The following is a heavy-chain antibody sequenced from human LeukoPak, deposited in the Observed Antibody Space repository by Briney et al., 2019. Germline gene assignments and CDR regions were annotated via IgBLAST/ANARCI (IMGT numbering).Heavy chain of an antibody. D-gene: IGHD3-10*01. CDR3: ARVGTYGSGSYLSWLDF. Sequence: SETLSLTCTVSGDSTSSYDWSWIRQPPGKGLEWIGYIYYSGSTNYNPSLKSRVTISVDTSKNQFSLKLSSVTAADTAVYYCARVGTYGSGSYLSWLDFWAQRTLVTVSS. CDR1: GDSTSSYD. CDR2: IYYSGST. V-gene: IGHV4-59*01. J-gene: IGHJ5*01.